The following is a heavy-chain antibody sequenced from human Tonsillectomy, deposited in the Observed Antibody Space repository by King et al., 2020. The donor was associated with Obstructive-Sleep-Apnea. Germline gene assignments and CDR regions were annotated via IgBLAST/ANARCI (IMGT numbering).Heavy chain of an antibody. CDR1: GGSINSGDYY. Sequence: QLQESGPGLVKPSQTLSLTCTVSGGSINSGDYYWTWIRQPPGKGLEWIGFIYHSGSTYFNPSPRSRVTVSIDTSRNQFSLNLNSVTAADTAVYFCARWRGGSGNIDYWGQGILVTVSS. CDR2: IYHSGST. D-gene: IGHD3-10*01. V-gene: IGHV4-30-4*01. CDR3: ARWRGGSGNIDY. J-gene: IGHJ4*02.